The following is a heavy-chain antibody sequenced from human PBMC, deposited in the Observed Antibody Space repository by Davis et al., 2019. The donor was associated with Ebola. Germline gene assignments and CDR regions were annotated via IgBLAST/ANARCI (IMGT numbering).Heavy chain of an antibody. CDR1: GGSISSYY. CDR2: IYTSGST. Sequence: PSETLSLTCTVSGGSISSYYWSWIRQPAGKGLEWIGRIYTSGSTNYNPSLKSRVTISVDTSKNQFSLKLSSVTAADTAVYYCRVVVVPAAIHYYYYMDVWGKGTTVTVSS. J-gene: IGHJ6*03. V-gene: IGHV4-4*07. D-gene: IGHD2-2*01. CDR3: RVVVVPAAIHYYYYMDV.